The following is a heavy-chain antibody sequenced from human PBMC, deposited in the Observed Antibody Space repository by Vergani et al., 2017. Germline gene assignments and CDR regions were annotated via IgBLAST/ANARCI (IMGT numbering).Heavy chain of an antibody. V-gene: IGHV3-48*01. J-gene: IGHJ4*02. CDR1: GFTFSSYS. Sequence: EVQLVESGGGLVQPGGSLRLSCAASGFTFSSYSMNWVRQAPGKGLEWVSYISSSSSTIYYADSVKGRFTISRDNAKNSLYLQMNSLRAEDTAVYYCARGGEDPDKYYDFWSGYYLPPFDYWGQGTLVTVSS. CDR2: ISSSSSTI. D-gene: IGHD3-3*01. CDR3: ARGGEDPDKYYDFWSGYYLPPFDY.